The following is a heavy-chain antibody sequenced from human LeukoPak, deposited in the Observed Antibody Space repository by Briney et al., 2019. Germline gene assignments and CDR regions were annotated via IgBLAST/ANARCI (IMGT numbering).Heavy chain of an antibody. CDR1: GYTFNNYG. CDR2: IIPKFGTA. D-gene: IGHD2-21*01. V-gene: IGHV1-69*05. Sequence: GASVRVSCKASGYTFNNYGFSWVRQAPGQGLEWMGGIIPKFGTAHYAQKFQGRVTLTTDGSTSTAYMEVSSLRSDDTAVYYCARDDSDIVASDHWGQGTRVTVSS. J-gene: IGHJ4*02. CDR3: ARDDSDIVASDH.